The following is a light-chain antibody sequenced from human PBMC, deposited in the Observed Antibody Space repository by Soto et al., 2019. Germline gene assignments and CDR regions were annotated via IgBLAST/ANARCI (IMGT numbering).Light chain of an antibody. V-gene: IGKV1-12*01. Sequence: DIRMTQSPSSVSASVGDRVTITCRASQDILSWLAWYQQKPGEAPRLLIYASSNLQSGVPSRFSGSGSGTEFTLTISSLQPEDFATYYCQQANSFPITFGPGTRLDIK. CDR1: QDILSW. J-gene: IGKJ3*01. CDR2: ASS. CDR3: QQANSFPIT.